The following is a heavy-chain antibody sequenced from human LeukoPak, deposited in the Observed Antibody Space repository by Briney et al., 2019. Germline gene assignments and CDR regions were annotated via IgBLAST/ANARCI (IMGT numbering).Heavy chain of an antibody. V-gene: IGHV4-59*12. CDR3: ARLGDYYGSGSYYNRKNWFDP. CDR1: GGSISSYY. J-gene: IGHJ5*02. D-gene: IGHD3-10*01. Sequence: PSETLSLTCTVSGGSISSYYWSWIRQPPGKGLEWIGYIYYSGTTNYNPSLKSRVTISVDTSKNQFSLKLSSVTAADTAVYYCARLGDYYGSGSYYNRKNWFDPWGQGTLVTVSS. CDR2: IYYSGTT.